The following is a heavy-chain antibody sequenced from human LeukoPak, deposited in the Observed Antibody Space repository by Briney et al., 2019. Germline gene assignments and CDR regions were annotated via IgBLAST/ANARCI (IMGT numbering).Heavy chain of an antibody. Sequence: GGSLRLSCAASGFTVSSNYMSWVRQAPGKGLEWVSVIYSGGSTYYADSVKGRFTISRDNSKNTLYLQMNSLRAEDTAVYYWARDLDSGSRLVDYWGQGTLVTVSS. J-gene: IGHJ4*02. D-gene: IGHD1-26*01. CDR2: IYSGGST. CDR3: ARDLDSGSRLVDY. CDR1: GFTVSSNY. V-gene: IGHV3-53*01.